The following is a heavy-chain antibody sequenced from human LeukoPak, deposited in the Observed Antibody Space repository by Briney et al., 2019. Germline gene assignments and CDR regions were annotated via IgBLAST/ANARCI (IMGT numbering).Heavy chain of an antibody. CDR2: ISYDGTNE. Sequence: PGRPLRLSCAASGFPFSIYAMHWVRQAPGKGLEWVAVISYDGTNEYYADSVKCRFTISRDNAKNTLYLQMNSLRAEDTAVYYCARGPFGAQVIMEVDVWGQGTTVTVSS. V-gene: IGHV3-30*03. CDR1: GFPFSIYA. CDR3: ARGPFGAQVIMEVDV. J-gene: IGHJ6*02. D-gene: IGHD2-8*01.